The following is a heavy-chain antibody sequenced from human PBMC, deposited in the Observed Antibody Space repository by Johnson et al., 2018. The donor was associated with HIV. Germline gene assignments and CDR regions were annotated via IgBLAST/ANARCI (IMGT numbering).Heavy chain of an antibody. Sequence: VQLVESGGGLVKPGGSLRLSCAASGFTFSNAWMNWVRQAPGKGLEWVGRIQSKTDGGTTDYAAPVKGRFTISRDDSKNTLSLQMNSLKTEDTAVYYCTTRRVVGASDIWDQGTMVTVSS. D-gene: IGHD2-15*01. V-gene: IGHV3-15*01. CDR2: IQSKTDGGTT. J-gene: IGHJ3*02. CDR3: TTRRVVGASDI. CDR1: GFTFSNAW.